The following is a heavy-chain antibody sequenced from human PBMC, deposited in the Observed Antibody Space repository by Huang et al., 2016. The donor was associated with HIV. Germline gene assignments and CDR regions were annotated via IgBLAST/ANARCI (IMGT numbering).Heavy chain of an antibody. V-gene: IGHV3-53*01. CDR1: GFTVSSNY. J-gene: IGHJ4*02. Sequence: ASGFTVSSNYMNWVRPAPGKGLEGVSLIYSSGNTYYADSGKGRFTISRDKFKTTLYLQMNGPRVDDTAVYFCARDDPYEIGSSSWYGAFYYWGQGTLVTVSS. D-gene: IGHD6-13*01. CDR3: ARDDPYEIGSSSWYGAFYY. CDR2: IYSSGNT.